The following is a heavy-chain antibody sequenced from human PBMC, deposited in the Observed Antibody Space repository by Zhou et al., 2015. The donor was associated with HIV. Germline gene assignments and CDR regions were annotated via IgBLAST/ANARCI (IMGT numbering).Heavy chain of an antibody. J-gene: IGHJ2*01. CDR2: ITPVLGTT. CDR3: ARDRGAARPDWRYFDL. CDR1: GGTFNTYS. D-gene: IGHD6-6*01. V-gene: IGHV1-69*06. Sequence: QGPLVQSGAEVQKPGSSIKVSCKASGGTFNTYSVNWVRQAPGQGLEWMGGITPVLGTTKYAQKFQGRVSITADRSTSTAYMELRSLRSEDTAVYYCARDRGAARPDWRYFDLWGRGTLVIVSS.